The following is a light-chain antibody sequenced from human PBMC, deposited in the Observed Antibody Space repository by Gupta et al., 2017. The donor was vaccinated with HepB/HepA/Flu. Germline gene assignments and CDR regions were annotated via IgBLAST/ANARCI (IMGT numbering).Light chain of an antibody. J-gene: IGKJ2*04. CDR2: KAS. V-gene: IGKV1-5*03. CDR1: ESISSW. CDR3: QQYNSYACS. Sequence: DIQMTKSPSTLSASVGDRVTITCRASESISSWLAWYQQKPGKAPKLLIYKASSLESGVPSRFSGSGSGTEFTLTISSLQTDDSATYYCQQYNSYACSFGQGTKLEIK.